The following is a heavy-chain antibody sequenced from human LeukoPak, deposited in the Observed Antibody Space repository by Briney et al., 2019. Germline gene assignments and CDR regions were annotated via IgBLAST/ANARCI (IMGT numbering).Heavy chain of an antibody. V-gene: IGHV3-23*01. CDR3: ARGTFDDYGDPDY. D-gene: IGHD4-17*01. J-gene: IGHJ4*02. CDR1: GFTFSSYA. CDR2: ISGSGGST. Sequence: PGGSLRLSCAASGFTFSSYAMSWVRQAPGKGLEWVSAISGSGGSTYYADSVKGRFTISRDNSKNTLYLQMNSLRAEDTAVHYCARGTFDDYGDPDYWGQGTLVTVSS.